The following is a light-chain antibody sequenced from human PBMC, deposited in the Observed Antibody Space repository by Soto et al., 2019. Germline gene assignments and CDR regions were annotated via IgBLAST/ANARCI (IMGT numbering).Light chain of an antibody. CDR2: AAS. CDR3: QQYNSYSVT. Sequence: DIHITHSPSSLSSSVGDIFTITCRASQSISSYLNWYQQKPGKAPKLLIYAASSLQSGVPSRFSGSGSGTDFTLTISSLQPEDFATYYCQQYNSYSVTFGQGTKVDIK. J-gene: IGKJ1*01. CDR1: QSISSY. V-gene: IGKV1-39*01.